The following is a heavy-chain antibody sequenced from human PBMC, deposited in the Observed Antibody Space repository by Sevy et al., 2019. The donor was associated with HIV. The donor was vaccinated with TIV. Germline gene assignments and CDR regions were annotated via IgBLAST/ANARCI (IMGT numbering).Heavy chain of an antibody. CDR3: ARDTSLQIVGATAFDY. Sequence: GGSLRLTCAASGFTFSSYSMNWVRQAPGKGLEWVSSISSSSSYIYYADSVKGRFTISRDNAKNSLYLQMNSLRAEDTAVYYCARDTSLQIVGATAFDYWVQGTLVTVSS. J-gene: IGHJ4*02. CDR2: ISSSSSYI. V-gene: IGHV3-21*01. CDR1: GFTFSSYS. D-gene: IGHD1-26*01.